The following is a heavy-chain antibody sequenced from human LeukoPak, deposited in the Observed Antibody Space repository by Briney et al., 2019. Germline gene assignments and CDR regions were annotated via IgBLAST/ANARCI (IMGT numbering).Heavy chain of an antibody. CDR1: SGSFRTYY. V-gene: IGHV4-39*07. D-gene: IGHD2-15*01. J-gene: IGHJ4*02. CDR3: ASIVVVVAATSDY. CDR2: IYYSGST. Sequence: SETLSLTCTVSSGSFRTYYWSWIRQPPGKGLEWIGSIYYSGSTYYNPSLKSRVTISVDTSKNQFSLKLSSVTAADTAVYYCASIVVVVAATSDYWGQGTLVTVSS.